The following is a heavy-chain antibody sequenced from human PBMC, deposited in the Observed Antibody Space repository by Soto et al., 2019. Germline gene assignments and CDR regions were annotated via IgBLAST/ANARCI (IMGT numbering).Heavy chain of an antibody. CDR1: GYTFIGFS. V-gene: IGHV1-2*02. CDR2: INPKNGDT. D-gene: IGHD2-15*01. J-gene: IGHJ6*02. CDR3: SKGRWTVGHCSGGSCYDGMDV. Sequence: QEQLVQSGPEVKKPGASVKGSCESSGYTFIGFSLHWVRQAPGQGLEWMGWINPKNGDTYYAQKFEGRVTMTRDTSINTVYMELNSLKSDDTAVYYCSKGRWTVGHCSGGSCYDGMDVWGQGTTVTVSS.